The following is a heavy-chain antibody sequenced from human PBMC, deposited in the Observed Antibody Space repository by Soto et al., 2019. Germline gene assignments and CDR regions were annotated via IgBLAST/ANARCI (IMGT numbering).Heavy chain of an antibody. Sequence: EVQLVQSGAEVKKPGESLKISRKGSGYSFTSYWIGWVRQMPGKGLEWMGIIYPGDSDTRYSPSFQGQVTISADKSISTAYLQWSSLKASDTAMYYCARHENLDISYGSGSHIDYWGQGTLVTVSS. CDR2: IYPGDSDT. V-gene: IGHV5-51*01. CDR1: GYSFTSYW. CDR3: ARHENLDISYGSGSHIDY. J-gene: IGHJ4*02. D-gene: IGHD3-10*01.